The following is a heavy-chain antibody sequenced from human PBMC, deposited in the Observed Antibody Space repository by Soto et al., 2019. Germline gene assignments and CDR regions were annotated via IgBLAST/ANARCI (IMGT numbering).Heavy chain of an antibody. J-gene: IGHJ4*02. Sequence: EAQLVESGGGLVQPGESLRLSCAASGFTLSTYWMGWVRQVPGMGLEWVANINRDGSELYSVDSVKGRFTIFRDNAKNSLYLQMNSLRAEDTAVYYCARMSGTYYLGYFDYWGQGILVTVSS. V-gene: IGHV3-7*03. CDR2: INRDGSEL. CDR1: GFTLSTYW. CDR3: ARMSGTYYLGYFDY. D-gene: IGHD1-26*01.